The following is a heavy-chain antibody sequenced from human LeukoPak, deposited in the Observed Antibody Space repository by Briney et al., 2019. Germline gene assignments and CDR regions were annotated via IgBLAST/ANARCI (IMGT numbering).Heavy chain of an antibody. D-gene: IGHD3-10*01. CDR2: IIPIFGTA. CDR1: GGTFSSYA. Sequence: SVKVSCKASGGTFSSYAISWVRQAPGQGLEWMGGIIPIFGTANYAQKFQGRVTITANESTSTAYMELSSLRSEDTAVYYCAREYYGSGSYDYWGQGTLVTVSS. V-gene: IGHV1-69*13. CDR3: AREYYGSGSYDY. J-gene: IGHJ4*02.